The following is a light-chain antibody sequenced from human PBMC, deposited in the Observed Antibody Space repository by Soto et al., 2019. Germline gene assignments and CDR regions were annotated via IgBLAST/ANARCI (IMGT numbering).Light chain of an antibody. J-gene: IGKJ1*01. V-gene: IGKV3-20*01. Sequence: EIELTQSPGTLALSLGDGATLSCRASQTVNRNYLAWYHQKPGQPPRLLIYGVSNRATGVPDRFSGGGSGTDFTLTIVRLEPDDFGTYYCQQYIDSPRTFGQGTRVEV. CDR1: QTVNRNY. CDR2: GVS. CDR3: QQYIDSPRT.